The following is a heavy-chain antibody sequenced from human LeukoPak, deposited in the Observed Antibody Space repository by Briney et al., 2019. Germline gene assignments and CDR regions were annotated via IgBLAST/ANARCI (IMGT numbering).Heavy chain of an antibody. V-gene: IGHV1-46*01. CDR1: GYTFTSYY. Sequence: ASVKVSCKASGYTFTSYYMHWVRQAPGQGLEWMGIINPSGGSTSYAQKFQGRVTMTRDTSTSTVYMELSSLRPEDTAVYYCARFPDDASGYYRPDYWGQGTLVTVSS. CDR3: ARFPDDASGYYRPDY. D-gene: IGHD3-22*01. CDR2: INPSGGST. J-gene: IGHJ4*02.